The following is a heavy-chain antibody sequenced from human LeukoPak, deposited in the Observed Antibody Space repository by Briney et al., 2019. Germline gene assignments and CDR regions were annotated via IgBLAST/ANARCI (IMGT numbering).Heavy chain of an antibody. J-gene: IGHJ4*02. CDR1: GFTFDNYA. Sequence: GGSLRLSCTASGFTFDNYAMSWVRQAPGKGLEWVSGIFWNGGKISYADSVKGRFTISRDNARNSLFLQMNSLRAEDTALYYCARDLAADRRGYFDRWGQGTLVIVSS. CDR3: ARDLAADRRGYFDR. D-gene: IGHD6-13*01. V-gene: IGHV3-20*04. CDR2: IFWNGGKI.